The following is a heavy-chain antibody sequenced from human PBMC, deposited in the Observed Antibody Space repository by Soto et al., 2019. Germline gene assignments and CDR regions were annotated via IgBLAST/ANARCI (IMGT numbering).Heavy chain of an antibody. V-gene: IGHV3-30*03. D-gene: IGHD5-18*01. CDR1: GFTFDSYG. Sequence: LRLSCAASGFTFDSYGMHWVRQAPGRGLEWVALISYDGSKKYYADFVKGRFTISRDNSKNTLYLQMNSLRAEDTAVYYCARAWRQLLLPYHYYGMVVWGQGTTVTVFS. J-gene: IGHJ6*02. CDR2: ISYDGSKK. CDR3: ARAWRQLLLPYHYYGMVV.